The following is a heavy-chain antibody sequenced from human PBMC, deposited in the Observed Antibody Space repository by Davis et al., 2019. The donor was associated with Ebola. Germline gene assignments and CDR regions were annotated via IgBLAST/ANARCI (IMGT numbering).Heavy chain of an antibody. CDR1: GGSISSSNW. CDR3: ARVSIVVVIATEIYYYYYGMDV. Sequence: SETLSLTCAVSGGSISSSNWWSWVRQPPGQGPEWIGEIYHSGSTNYNPSLKSRVTISVDKSKNQLSLKLSSVTPEDTAVYYCARVSIVVVIATEIYYYYYGMDVWGQGTTVTVSS. D-gene: IGHD2-21*01. CDR2: IYHSGST. J-gene: IGHJ6*02. V-gene: IGHV4-4*02.